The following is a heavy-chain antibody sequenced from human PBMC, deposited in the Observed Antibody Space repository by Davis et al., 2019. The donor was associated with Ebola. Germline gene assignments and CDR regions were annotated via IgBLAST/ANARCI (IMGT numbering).Heavy chain of an antibody. CDR2: IYYSGST. V-gene: IGHV4-59*01. J-gene: IGHJ6*02. D-gene: IGHD2-2*01. CDR3: ARTKGYCSSTSCHFYYGMDV. CDR1: GGSISSYY. Sequence: PSESLSLTCTASGGSISSYYWSWIRQPPGKGLEWIGYIYYSGSTNYNPSLKSRVTISIDTSKNQFDLKLSTVTAADPTVYYCARTKGYCSSTSCHFYYGMDVWGQGTTVTVSS.